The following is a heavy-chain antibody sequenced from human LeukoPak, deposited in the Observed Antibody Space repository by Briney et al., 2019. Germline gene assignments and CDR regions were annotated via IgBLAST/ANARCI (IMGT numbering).Heavy chain of an antibody. J-gene: IGHJ4*02. V-gene: IGHV3-33*01. D-gene: IGHD3-10*01. Sequence: GGSLRLSCAASTFTFSSYGMPWVRQAPGKGLEWVAMIWFDGSKRYYAESVKGRFTISRDNPKNTLYLQINSLRAEDTAVYYCARDHGSGSYEGYYSDYWGQGTLVTVSS. CDR1: TFTFSSYG. CDR3: ARDHGSGSYEGYYSDY. CDR2: IWFDGSKR.